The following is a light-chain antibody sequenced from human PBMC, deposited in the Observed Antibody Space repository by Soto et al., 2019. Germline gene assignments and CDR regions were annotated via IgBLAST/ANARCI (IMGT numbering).Light chain of an antibody. CDR2: DAS. V-gene: IGKV3-11*01. J-gene: IGKJ4*01. CDR3: QQRSNWPT. CDR1: QSVSSY. Sequence: EIVLTQSPATLSLSPGERATISCRASQSVSSYLAWYQQKPGQAPRLLIYDASNRATGIPARFSGSGSGTEFTLTISSLEPEDFAVYYCQQRSNWPTFGGGTQVEIK.